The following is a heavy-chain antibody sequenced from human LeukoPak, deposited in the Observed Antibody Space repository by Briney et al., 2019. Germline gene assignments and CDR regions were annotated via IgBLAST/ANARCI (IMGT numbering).Heavy chain of an antibody. CDR3: ARLPIRSYYYYGMDV. CDR1: GGSISSYY. CDR2: IYYSGST. V-gene: IGHV4-59*08. J-gene: IGHJ6*02. Sequence: SETLSLTCTVSGGSISSYYWSWIRQPPGKGLEWIGYIYYSGSTNYNPSLKGRVTISVDTSKNQFSLKLSSVTAADTAVYYCARLPIRSYYYYGMDVWGQGTTVTVSS.